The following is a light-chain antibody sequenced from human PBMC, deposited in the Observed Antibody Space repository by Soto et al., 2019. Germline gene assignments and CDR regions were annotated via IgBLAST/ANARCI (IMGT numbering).Light chain of an antibody. CDR2: DVS. CDR3: SSYAGSSNV. V-gene: IGLV2-14*03. Sequence: QSVLTQPASVSGSPGQSITISCTGTSSDVGGYKYVSWYQQHPGKAPKLIIYDVSDRPSGVSNRFSGSKSGNTASLTISGLQPDDEADYYCSSYAGSSNVFGTGTKVTVL. CDR1: SSDVGGYKY. J-gene: IGLJ1*01.